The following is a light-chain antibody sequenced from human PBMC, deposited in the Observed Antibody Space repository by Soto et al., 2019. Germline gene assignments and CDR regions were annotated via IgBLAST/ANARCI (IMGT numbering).Light chain of an antibody. V-gene: IGKV3-11*01. CDR2: DAS. CDR3: QQRSSWPRA. J-gene: IGKJ4*01. Sequence: EIVLTQSPATLSLSPGERATLSCRASLNINTYLVWYQQKPGQAPRLLIYDASKRATGIPDRFSGSGSGTDFSLTISSLAPEDFALYYCQQRSSWPRAFGGGTKVEIK. CDR1: LNINTY.